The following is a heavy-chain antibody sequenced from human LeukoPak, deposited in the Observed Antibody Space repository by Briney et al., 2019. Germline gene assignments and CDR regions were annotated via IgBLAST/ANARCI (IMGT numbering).Heavy chain of an antibody. V-gene: IGHV1-2*02. Sequence: ASVKVSCKASGYTFTGYYMHWVRQALGQGLGRMGWINPNSGGTNYAQKFQGRVTMTRDTSISTAYMELSRLRSDDTAVYYCARGTGVAAALGAVNWFDPWGQGTLVTVSS. CDR3: ARGTGVAAALGAVNWFDP. J-gene: IGHJ5*02. CDR2: INPNSGGT. CDR1: GYTFTGYY. D-gene: IGHD6-13*01.